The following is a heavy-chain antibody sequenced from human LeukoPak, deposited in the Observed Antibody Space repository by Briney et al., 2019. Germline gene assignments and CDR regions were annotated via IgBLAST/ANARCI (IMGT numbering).Heavy chain of an antibody. J-gene: IGHJ4*02. CDR1: GYTFTSYD. V-gene: IGHV1-8*01. CDR3: ARGVWFGELSYEYYFDY. CDR2: MNPNSGNT. D-gene: IGHD3-10*01. Sequence: ASVKVSCKASGYTFTSYDINWVRQATGQGLEWMGWMNPNSGNTGYAQKFQGRVTITTDESTSTAYMELSSLRSEDTAVYYCARGVWFGELSYEYYFDYWGQGTLVTVSS.